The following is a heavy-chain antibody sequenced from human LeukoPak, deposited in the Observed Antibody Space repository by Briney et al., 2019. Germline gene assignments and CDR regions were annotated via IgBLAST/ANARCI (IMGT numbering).Heavy chain of an antibody. CDR2: INAGNGNT. CDR3: ARGLWYYDSSGQEDYFDY. J-gene: IGHJ4*02. Sequence: GGSLRLSCAASGFTFTSYAMHWVRQAPGQRLEWMGWINAGNGNTKYSQKFQGRVTITRDTSASTAYMELSSLRSEDAAVYYCARGLWYYDSSGQEDYFDYWGQGTLVTVSS. D-gene: IGHD3-22*01. CDR1: GFTFTSYA. V-gene: IGHV1-3*01.